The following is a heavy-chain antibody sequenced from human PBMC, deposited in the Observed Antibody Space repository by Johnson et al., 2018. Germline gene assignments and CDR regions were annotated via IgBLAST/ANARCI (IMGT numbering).Heavy chain of an antibody. CDR1: GGSISSYY. Sequence: QVQLQESGPGLVKPSETLSLTCTVSGGSISSYYWSWIRQPPGKGLEWIGYIYYSGSTNYNPSLKSRVTISVDTSKNQFSLRLCSVTDEDTAVYYCASDRLYCSGTSCDAYEARYYYMDVWGKGTTVTVSS. J-gene: IGHJ6*03. CDR2: IYYSGST. V-gene: IGHV4-59*01. D-gene: IGHD2-2*01. CDR3: ASDRLYCSGTSCDAYEARYYYMDV.